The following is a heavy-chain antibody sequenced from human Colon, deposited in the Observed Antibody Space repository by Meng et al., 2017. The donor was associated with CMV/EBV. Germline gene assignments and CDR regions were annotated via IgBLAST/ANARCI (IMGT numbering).Heavy chain of an antibody. J-gene: IGHJ4*02. Sequence: TCAVYGESFSGYYWRWIRQPPGQGLKWIGDINHSGSTNYNPSLKSRVTISVDTSKNQFSLKLSSVTAADTAVYYCARGSWFGETDFDYWGQGTLVTVSS. CDR2: INHSGST. D-gene: IGHD3-10*01. CDR3: ARGSWFGETDFDY. V-gene: IGHV4-34*01. CDR1: GESFSGYY.